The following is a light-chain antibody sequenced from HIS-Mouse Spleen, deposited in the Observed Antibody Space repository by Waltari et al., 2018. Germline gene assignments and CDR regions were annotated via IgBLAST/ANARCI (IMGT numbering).Light chain of an antibody. CDR2: EVS. CDR3: SSYTSSSTLLYV. V-gene: IGLV2-14*01. CDR1: SSDVGGYTY. Sequence: QSALTQPASVSGSPGQSLTISCTGTSSDVGGYTYVSWSQQHPGKAPKLRIYEVSNRPSGVSNRFSGSKSGNTASLTISGLQAEDEADYYCSSYTSSSTLLYVFGTGTKVTVL. J-gene: IGLJ1*01.